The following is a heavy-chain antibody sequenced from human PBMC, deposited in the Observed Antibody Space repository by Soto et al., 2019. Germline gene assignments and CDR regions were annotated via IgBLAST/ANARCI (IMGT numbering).Heavy chain of an antibody. CDR1: GYTFTGYY. CDR2: INPNSGGT. D-gene: IGHD5-12*01. V-gene: IGHV1-2*04. CDR3: ARAIIVATTYYFDY. Sequence: QVQLVQSGAEVKKPGASVKVSCKASGYTFTGYYMHWVRQAPGQGLEWMGWINPNSGGTNYAQKCQGWVTMTRDTSISTAYMELSRLRSDDTAVYYCARAIIVATTYYFDYWGQGTLVTVSS. J-gene: IGHJ4*02.